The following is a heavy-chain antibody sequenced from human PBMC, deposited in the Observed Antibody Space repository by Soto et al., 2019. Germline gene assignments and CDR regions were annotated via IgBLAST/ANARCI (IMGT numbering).Heavy chain of an antibody. J-gene: IGHJ5*02. Sequence: QVQLQESGPRLVKPSQTLSLTCTVSGGSISSRGYYWTWTRQHPGKGLEWIGYIYYSGITYYSPSLKSRVSISIDTSKNQFSLNLNSVAAADTAVYYCARFSVGHYNSSGYYFVDLWGQGTLVTVSS. D-gene: IGHD3-22*01. CDR3: ARFSVGHYNSSGYYFVDL. V-gene: IGHV4-31*03. CDR1: GGSISSRGYY. CDR2: IYYSGIT.